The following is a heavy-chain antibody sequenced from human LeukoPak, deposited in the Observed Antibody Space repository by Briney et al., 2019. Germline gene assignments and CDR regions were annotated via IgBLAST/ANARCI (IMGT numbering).Heavy chain of an antibody. Sequence: SETLSLTRTVSGGSISSGGYYWSWIRQPPGKGLEWIGYIYHSGSTYYNPSLKSRVTISVDRSKNQFSLKLSSVTAADTAVYYCARDQSTGATPFDYWGQGTLVTVSS. J-gene: IGHJ4*02. D-gene: IGHD1-26*01. CDR1: GGSISSGGYY. CDR3: ARDQSTGATPFDY. V-gene: IGHV4-30-2*01. CDR2: IYHSGST.